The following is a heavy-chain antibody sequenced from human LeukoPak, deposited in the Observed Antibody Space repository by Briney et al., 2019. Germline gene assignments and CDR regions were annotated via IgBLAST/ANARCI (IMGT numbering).Heavy chain of an antibody. D-gene: IGHD3-10*01. CDR3: AGIGDSPDAFDI. CDR1: GFTFSSYS. V-gene: IGHV3-21*01. CDR2: ISSSSYI. Sequence: PGGSLRLSCVASGFTFSSYSMNWVRQAPGKGLEWVSSISSSSYIYYADSVKGRFTISRDNAKNSLYLQMNSLRAEDTAVYYCAGIGDSPDAFDIWGQGTMVTVSS. J-gene: IGHJ3*02.